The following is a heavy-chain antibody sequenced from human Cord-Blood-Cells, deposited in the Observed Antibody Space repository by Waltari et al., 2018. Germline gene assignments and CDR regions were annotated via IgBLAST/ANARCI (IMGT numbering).Heavy chain of an antibody. CDR3: ARVYYDSGGYYWGSDY. CDR1: GGTFSSYA. Sequence: QVQLVQSGAEVKKPGSSVKVSCKASGGTFSSYAISWVRQAPGQGLEWMGRIIPIHGIANYAQKFQGRVTITADKSTSTAYMELSSLRSEDTAVYYCARVYYDSGGYYWGSDYWGQGTLVTVSS. V-gene: IGHV1-69*09. D-gene: IGHD3-22*01. CDR2: IIPIHGIA. J-gene: IGHJ4*02.